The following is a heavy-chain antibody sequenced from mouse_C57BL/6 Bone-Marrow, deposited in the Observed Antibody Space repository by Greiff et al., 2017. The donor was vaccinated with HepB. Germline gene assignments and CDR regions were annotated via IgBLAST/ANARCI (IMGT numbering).Heavy chain of an antibody. D-gene: IGHD1-1*01. V-gene: IGHV1-55*01. CDR3: ARLFSTTGVGYFDV. CDR1: GYTFTSYW. Sequence: QVQLQQPGAELVKPGASVKMSCKASGYTFTSYWITWVKQRPGQGLEWIGDIYPGSGSTNYNEKFKSKATLTVDTSSSTAYMQLSSLTSEDSAVYYCARLFSTTGVGYFDVWGTGTTVTVSS. CDR2: IYPGSGST. J-gene: IGHJ1*03.